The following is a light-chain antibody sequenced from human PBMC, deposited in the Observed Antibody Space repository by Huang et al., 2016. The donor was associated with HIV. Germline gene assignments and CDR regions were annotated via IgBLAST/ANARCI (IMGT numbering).Light chain of an antibody. V-gene: IGKV2-28*01. Sequence: IVMTQSPLSLPVTPGEPASISCRSSQSLLQNTGYNYIDWYLQRPGQSPQLLIYLGSNLASGVPDRFSGSGSGTDFTLKISRVEAEDVGVYYCMQALQTPRTFGQGTKVEI. CDR1: QSLLQNTGYNY. CDR3: MQALQTPRT. J-gene: IGKJ1*01. CDR2: LGS.